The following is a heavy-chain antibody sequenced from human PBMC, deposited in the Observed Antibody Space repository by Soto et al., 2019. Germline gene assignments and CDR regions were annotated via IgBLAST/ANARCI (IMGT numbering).Heavy chain of an antibody. J-gene: IGHJ5*02. CDR3: AKRGYGRYNWFDP. D-gene: IGHD5-18*01. CDR2: ISYYGSNK. Sequence: GPLLLTCSAPGCTFSSYGMHWVRQAPGKGLEWVAVISYYGSNKYYADSVKGRFTIARDNSKNTLYLQMNSLRAEDTAVYYCAKRGYGRYNWFDPWGQGTLVTVYS. CDR1: GCTFSSYG. V-gene: IGHV3-30*18.